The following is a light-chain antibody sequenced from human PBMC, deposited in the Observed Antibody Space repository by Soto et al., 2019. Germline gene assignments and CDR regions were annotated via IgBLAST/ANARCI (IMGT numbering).Light chain of an antibody. V-gene: IGLV2-8*01. CDR2: AVS. CDR1: SSDVGGYNY. CDR3: SSYAGSNNLV. J-gene: IGLJ3*02. Sequence: QSVLTQPPSASGSPGQSVTISCTGTSSDVGGYNYVSWYQQHPGKAPKLMIYAVSERPSGVPDRFSGSKSGNTASLTVSGLRAEDEADYYCSSYAGSNNLVFGGGTKLTVL.